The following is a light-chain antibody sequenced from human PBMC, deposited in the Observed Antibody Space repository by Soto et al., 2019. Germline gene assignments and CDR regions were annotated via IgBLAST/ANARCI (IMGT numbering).Light chain of an antibody. J-gene: IGKJ4*01. CDR1: QSVLHSSSNKNY. V-gene: IGKV4-1*01. CDR3: QQHYAAPLT. Sequence: DIVMTQSPDSLAVSLGERATINCKSSQSVLHSSSNKNYLAWYQQRPGQPPNLLIYWASTRESGVPDRFSGSGSGTDFNITISRLQAEDVAVYYCQQHYAAPLTFGGGTKVEVK. CDR2: WAS.